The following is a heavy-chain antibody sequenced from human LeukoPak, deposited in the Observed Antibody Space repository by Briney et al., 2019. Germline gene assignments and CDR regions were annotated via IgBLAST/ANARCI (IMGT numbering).Heavy chain of an antibody. Sequence: SETLSLTCAVYGDSFSGHYWSWIHQPPGKGLQWIGEITDGERTSYSPSLKSRATISVVPSQRQFSLELDSVTAADTAIYYCVRRSRVAMPNALDLISDFWGQGTLVTVSS. CDR3: VRRSRVAMPNALDLISDF. D-gene: IGHD6-13*01. V-gene: IGHV4-34*01. CDR1: GDSFSGHY. J-gene: IGHJ4*02. CDR2: ITDGERT.